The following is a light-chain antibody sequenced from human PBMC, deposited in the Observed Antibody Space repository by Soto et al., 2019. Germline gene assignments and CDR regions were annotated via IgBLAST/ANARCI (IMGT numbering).Light chain of an antibody. J-gene: IGKJ1*01. CDR3: QQYGSSGT. V-gene: IGKV3-20*01. Sequence: EVVLTRCSGTGSLCPGERATLSGWASKSVSNNYLAWYQQKPGKAPRLLIYGASNRATGIPDRLSVSGSGTDFTLTIRRLEPEDFAVFYCQQYGSSGTFGQGTKVDIK. CDR1: KSVSNNY. CDR2: GAS.